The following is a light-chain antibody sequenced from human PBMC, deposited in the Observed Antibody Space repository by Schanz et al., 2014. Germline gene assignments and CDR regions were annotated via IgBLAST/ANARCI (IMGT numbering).Light chain of an antibody. CDR1: QSVSSSY. V-gene: IGKV3D-15*01. J-gene: IGKJ1*01. CDR2: DAS. Sequence: EIVLTQSPATLPVSPGERATLSCRASQSVSSSYLAWYQQKPGQAPRLLIYDASNRATAFPARFSGSGSGTEFALTISSLQSEDFAVYYCQHYYNWPRTFGQGTKVEIK. CDR3: QHYYNWPRT.